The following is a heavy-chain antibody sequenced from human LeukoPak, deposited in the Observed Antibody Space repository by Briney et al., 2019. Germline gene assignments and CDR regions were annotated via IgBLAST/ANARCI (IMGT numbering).Heavy chain of an antibody. V-gene: IGHV1-46*01. CDR2: INPSGGST. J-gene: IGHJ4*02. CDR3: ARGLGYCSSTSCYLDY. D-gene: IGHD2-2*01. Sequence: ASVKVSCKASGYTFTSYYMHWVRQAPGQGLEWMGIINPSGGSTSYAQKFQGRVTMTRDMSTSTVYMELRSLRSDDTAVYYCARGLGYCSSTSCYLDYWGQGALVTVSS. CDR1: GYTFTSYY.